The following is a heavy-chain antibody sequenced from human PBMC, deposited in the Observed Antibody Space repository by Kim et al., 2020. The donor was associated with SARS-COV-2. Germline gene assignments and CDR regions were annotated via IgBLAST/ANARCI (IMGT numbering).Heavy chain of an antibody. J-gene: IGHJ5*02. Sequence: GESLKISCKGSGYSFTSYWIGWVRQMPGKGLEWMGIIYPGDSDTRYSPSFQGQVTISADKSISTAYLQWSSLKASDTAMYYCARRGYYGSGTGGWFDPWSQGTLVTVSS. CDR2: IYPGDSDT. CDR1: GYSFTSYW. CDR3: ARRGYYGSGTGGWFDP. D-gene: IGHD3-10*01. V-gene: IGHV5-51*01.